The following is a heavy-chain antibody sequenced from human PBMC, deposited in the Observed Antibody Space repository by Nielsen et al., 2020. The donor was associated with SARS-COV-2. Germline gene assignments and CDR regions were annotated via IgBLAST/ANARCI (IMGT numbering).Heavy chain of an antibody. V-gene: IGHV3-7*01. CDR1: GFTFSSPW. D-gene: IGHD2-15*01. CDR2: INPDGSEK. CDR3: ARDWSRAADV. Sequence: GESLKISCAASGFTFSSPWMSWVRQVPGKGLEWVADINPDGSEKFYVDSVKGRFTISRDNAKNSMSLQMNSLRVEDTAVYYCARDWSRAADVWGQGTMVTVSS. J-gene: IGHJ3*01.